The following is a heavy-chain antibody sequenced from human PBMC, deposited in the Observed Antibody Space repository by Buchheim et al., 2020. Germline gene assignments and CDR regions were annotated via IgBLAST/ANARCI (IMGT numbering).Heavy chain of an antibody. CDR2: IWYDGSEK. CDR1: GFAFNTHA. V-gene: IGHV3-33*01. CDR3: ARDPPNSGWALDY. D-gene: IGHD6-19*01. J-gene: IGHJ4*02. Sequence: QVQLVESGGGVVQPGESLRLSCAASGFAFNTHAMHWVRQAPGKGLEWVAFIWYDGSEKHYIDSVKGRFSISRDHSKNKLYLEMNSLRGEDTAVYYCARDPPNSGWALDYWGQGTL.